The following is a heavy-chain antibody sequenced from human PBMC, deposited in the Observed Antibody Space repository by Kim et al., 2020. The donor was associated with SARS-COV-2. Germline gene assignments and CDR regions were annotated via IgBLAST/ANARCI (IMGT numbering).Heavy chain of an antibody. CDR2: INLDNGNT. Sequence: ASVKVSYKASGYTFSNHAMHWMRQAPGQRLEWLGWINLDNGNTRYSQKFQGRITITRDTSARTAYMELSSLTSEDTGTYYCARGTAVGAYWGQGTLVTVSS. J-gene: IGHJ4*02. CDR1: GYTFSNHA. D-gene: IGHD6-13*01. CDR3: ARGTAVGAY. V-gene: IGHV1-3*01.